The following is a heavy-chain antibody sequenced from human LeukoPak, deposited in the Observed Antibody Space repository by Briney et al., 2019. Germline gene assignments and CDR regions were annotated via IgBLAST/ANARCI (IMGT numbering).Heavy chain of an antibody. CDR1: GGSISSYY. Sequence: PSETLSLTCTVSGGSISSYYWSWIRQPPGKGLEWIGYIYDSGSTNYNPSLKSRVTISVDTSKNQFSLKLSSVTAADTAVYYCAREGGFYRPLDYSGQGTLVTVSS. D-gene: IGHD3-3*01. CDR2: IYDSGST. CDR3: AREGGFYRPLDY. J-gene: IGHJ4*02. V-gene: IGHV4-59*01.